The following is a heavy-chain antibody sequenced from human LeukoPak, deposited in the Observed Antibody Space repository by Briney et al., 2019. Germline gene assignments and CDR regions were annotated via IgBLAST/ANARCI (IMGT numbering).Heavy chain of an antibody. J-gene: IGHJ4*02. V-gene: IGHV3-30*18. CDR2: ISYDGSNK. D-gene: IGHD4-17*01. Sequence: SGGSLRLSCAAPGFTFSSYGMHWVRQAPGKGLEWVAVISYDGSNKYYADSVRGRFTISRDNSKNTLYLQMNSLRAEDTAVYYCAKDDPYAGDYWGQGTLVTVSS. CDR1: GFTFSSYG. CDR3: AKDDPYAGDY.